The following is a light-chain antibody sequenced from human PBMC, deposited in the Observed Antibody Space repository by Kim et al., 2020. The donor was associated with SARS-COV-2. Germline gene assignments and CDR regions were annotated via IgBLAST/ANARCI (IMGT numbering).Light chain of an antibody. Sequence: SYELTQPLSVSVSPGQTASITCCGDKFGNKYACWYQQKSGQSPVLVMYKDNKRPSGIPARFSGSNSGNTATLTISGTQAMDEADYYCQVWDSGTAVFGAGTKLNVL. V-gene: IGLV3-1*01. CDR3: QVWDSGTAV. CDR1: KFGNKY. J-gene: IGLJ1*01. CDR2: KDN.